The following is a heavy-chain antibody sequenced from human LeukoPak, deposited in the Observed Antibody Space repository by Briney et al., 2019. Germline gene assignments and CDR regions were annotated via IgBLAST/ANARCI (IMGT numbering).Heavy chain of an antibody. J-gene: IGHJ4*02. CDR3: ASPKDYYDSSGYATDTFDY. D-gene: IGHD3-22*01. V-gene: IGHV4-38-2*02. Sequence: SETLSLTCTVSGYSISSGYYWGWIRQPPGKGLEWIGSIYHSGSTYYNPSLKSRVTISVDTSKNQFSLKLSSVTAADTAVYYCASPKDYYDSSGYATDTFDYWGQGTLVTVSS. CDR2: IYHSGST. CDR1: GYSISSGYY.